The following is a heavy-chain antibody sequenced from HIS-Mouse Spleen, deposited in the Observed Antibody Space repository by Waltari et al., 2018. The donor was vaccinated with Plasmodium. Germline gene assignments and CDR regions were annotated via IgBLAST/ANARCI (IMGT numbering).Heavy chain of an antibody. CDR1: GGSFSGYY. Sequence: QVQLQQWGAGLLKPSETLSLTCAVYGGSFSGYYWSWIRQPPGKGLEWIGEINHSGSTNYNPSLKRRVTISVYTSKNQFSLKLSSVTAADTAVYYCARGPGYSSGWYYFDYWGQGTLVTVSS. CDR2: INHSGST. J-gene: IGHJ4*02. D-gene: IGHD6-19*01. CDR3: ARGPGYSSGWYYFDY. V-gene: IGHV4-34*01.